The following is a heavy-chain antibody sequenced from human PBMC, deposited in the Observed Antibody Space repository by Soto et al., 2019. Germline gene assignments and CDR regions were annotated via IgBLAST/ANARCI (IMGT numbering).Heavy chain of an antibody. J-gene: IGHJ4*02. CDR2: ADPEDGET. D-gene: IGHD5-18*01. V-gene: IGHV1-69-2*01. CDR3: ATDPYYGYSPEFHY. CDR1: GYTFTDYY. Sequence: EVQLVQSGAEVKKPGATVKISCKVSGYTFTDYYMHWVQQAPGKGLEWMGLADPEDGETIYAEKFQGRVTITADTPTDTAYMERRSLRSEDTAVYYCATDPYYGYSPEFHYWGQGTLVTVSS.